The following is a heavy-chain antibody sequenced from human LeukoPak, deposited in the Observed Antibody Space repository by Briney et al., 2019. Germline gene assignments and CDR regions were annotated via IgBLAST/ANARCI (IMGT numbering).Heavy chain of an antibody. CDR1: GGTFSSYA. CDR3: ASPLIVVPAAIRAFDI. CDR2: IIPIFGTA. D-gene: IGHD2-2*01. Sequence: SVKLSCKASGGTFSSYAISWVRQAPGQGLEWMGVIIPIFGTANYAQKFQGRVTITADESTSTAYMELSSLRSEDTAVYYCASPLIVVPAAIRAFDIWGQGTMVTVSS. J-gene: IGHJ3*02. V-gene: IGHV1-69*13.